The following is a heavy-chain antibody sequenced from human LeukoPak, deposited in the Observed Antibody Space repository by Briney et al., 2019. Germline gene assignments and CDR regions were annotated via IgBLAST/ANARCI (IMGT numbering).Heavy chain of an antibody. CDR3: ARSLMVRGVGNWFDP. CDR2: IYYSGST. J-gene: IGHJ5*02. D-gene: IGHD3-10*01. CDR1: GGSISSGGYY. V-gene: IGHV4-31*03. Sequence: SETLSLTCTVSGGSISSGGYYWSWIRQHPGKGLEWIGYIYYSGSTYYNPSLKSRVTISVDTSKNQFSLKLSSVTAADTAVYYCARSLMVRGVGNWFDPWGQGTLVTVSS.